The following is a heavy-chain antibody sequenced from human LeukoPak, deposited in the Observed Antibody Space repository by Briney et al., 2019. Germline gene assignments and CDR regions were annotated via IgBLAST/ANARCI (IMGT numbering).Heavy chain of an antibody. J-gene: IGHJ4*02. CDR3: ARRSDDYVWGSYHYKLDY. Sequence: GESLKISCKGSGYSFTSYWIGWVRQMPGKGLEWMGVIYPGDSDTRYSPSFQGQVTISADKSISTAYLQWSSLKASDTAMYYCARRSDDYVWGSYHYKLDYWGQGTLVTVSS. CDR1: GYSFTSYW. V-gene: IGHV5-51*01. CDR2: IYPGDSDT. D-gene: IGHD3-16*02.